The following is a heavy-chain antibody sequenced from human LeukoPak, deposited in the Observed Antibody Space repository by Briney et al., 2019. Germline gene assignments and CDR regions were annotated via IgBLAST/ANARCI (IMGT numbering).Heavy chain of an antibody. J-gene: IGHJ4*02. V-gene: IGHV3-21*01. Sequence: PGGSLGLSCAASGLTFSSYSMNWVRQAPGKGLEWVSSISSSSSYIYYADSVKGRFTISRDNAKNSLYLQMNSLRAEDTAVYYCARARSPELLPYYWGQGTLVTVSS. D-gene: IGHD3-10*01. CDR2: ISSSSSYI. CDR1: GLTFSSYS. CDR3: ARARSPELLPYY.